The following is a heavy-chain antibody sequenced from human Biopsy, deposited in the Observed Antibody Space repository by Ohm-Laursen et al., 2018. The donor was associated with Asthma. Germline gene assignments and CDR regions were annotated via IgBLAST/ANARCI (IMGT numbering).Heavy chain of an antibody. Sequence: TLSLTCTVSYGSITSGGYHWTWIRQHPGKGLEWIGFIYYSGSTYYNPSLKSRVSISIDTSKNQFSLKLSSVTAADTAVYYCARGVVYGGDSYAEYFQHWGQGTLVTVSS. J-gene: IGHJ1*01. CDR2: IYYSGST. CDR3: ARGVVYGGDSYAEYFQH. D-gene: IGHD4-23*01. V-gene: IGHV4-31*03. CDR1: YGSITSGGYH.